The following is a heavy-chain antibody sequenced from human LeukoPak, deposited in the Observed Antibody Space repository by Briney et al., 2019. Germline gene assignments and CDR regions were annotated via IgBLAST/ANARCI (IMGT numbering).Heavy chain of an antibody. CDR1: GGSISSYY. CDR3: ARVAVTTGAFDI. CDR2: IYTSGST. V-gene: IGHV4-4*07. D-gene: IGHD1-14*01. J-gene: IGHJ3*02. Sequence: SETLSLTCTVSGGSISSYYWSWIRQPAGKGLEWIGRIYTSGSTNYNPSLKSRVTISVDTSKNQFSLKLSSVTAADTAVYYCARVAVTTGAFDIWGQGTMVTVSS.